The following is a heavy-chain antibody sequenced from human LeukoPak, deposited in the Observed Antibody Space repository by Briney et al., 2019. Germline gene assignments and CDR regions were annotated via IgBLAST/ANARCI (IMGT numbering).Heavy chain of an antibody. CDR1: GFTFSTYG. J-gene: IGHJ6*02. CDR3: ANRGLPGYYYYGMDF. Sequence: TGGSLRLSCAASGFTFSTYGMSWVRQAPGEGLQWVSAIGGSGGSTYYADSGKGRFTITRDNSKNTLYLQMNSLRDDDTAVYYCANRGLPGYYYYGMDFWGQGTTVTVSS. CDR2: IGGSGGST. V-gene: IGHV3-23*01. D-gene: IGHD1-26*01.